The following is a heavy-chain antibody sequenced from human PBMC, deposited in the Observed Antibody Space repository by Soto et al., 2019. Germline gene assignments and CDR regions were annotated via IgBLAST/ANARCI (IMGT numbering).Heavy chain of an antibody. D-gene: IGHD4-17*01. V-gene: IGHV1-18*01. CDR2: ISAYNGNT. CDR3: ARALSSTVTDY. Sequence: ASVKVSCKASGYTFTSYGIRWVRQAPGQGLEWMGWISAYNGNTNYAQKLRGRVTMTTDTSTSTAYMELRSLRSDDTAVYYCARALSSTVTDYWGQGTLVTVSS. J-gene: IGHJ4*02. CDR1: GYTFTSYG.